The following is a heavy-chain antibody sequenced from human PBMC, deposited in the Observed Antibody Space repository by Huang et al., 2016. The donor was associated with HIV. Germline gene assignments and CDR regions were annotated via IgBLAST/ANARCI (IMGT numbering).Heavy chain of an antibody. J-gene: IGHJ4*02. D-gene: IGHD2-8*02. CDR2: IYSGCTT. CDR3: AKEGDTGAALGY. CDR1: GFTVSTNY. V-gene: IGHV3-53*01. Sequence: EVQLVDSGGGLIQPGGSLRLSGAASGFTVSTNYRTWVRQAPGNWLAGDSLIYSGCTTYDADSVKGLFTISRDESENTLYLHMTSLRAGDTAVYYCAKEGDTGAALGYWGQGTLVTVS.